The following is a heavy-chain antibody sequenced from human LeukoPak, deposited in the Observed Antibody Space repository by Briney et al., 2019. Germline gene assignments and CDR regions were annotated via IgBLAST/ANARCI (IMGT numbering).Heavy chain of an antibody. CDR1: GYTFTGYY. CDR2: INPNSGGT. D-gene: IGHD3-3*01. J-gene: IGHJ5*02. CDR3: ARGASTIFGADDNWFDP. Sequence: ASVKVSCKASGYTFTGYYMHWVRQAPGQGLEGMGWINPNSGGTNYAQKFQGRVTMTRDTSISTAYMELSRLRSDDTAVYYCARGASTIFGADDNWFDPWGQGTLVTVSS. V-gene: IGHV1-2*02.